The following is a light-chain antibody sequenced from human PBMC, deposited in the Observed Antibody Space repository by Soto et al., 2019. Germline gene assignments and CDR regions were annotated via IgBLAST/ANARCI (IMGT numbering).Light chain of an antibody. CDR2: LNSDGSH. V-gene: IGLV4-69*01. J-gene: IGLJ1*01. Sequence: QLVLTQSPSASASLGASVKLTCTLSSGHSSYAIAWHQQQPEKGPRYLMKLNSDGSHSKGDGIPDRFSGSSSGAERYLTIPGLQSEDGADYYCQTWGTGIQVFGTGTKLTVL. CDR1: SGHSSYA. CDR3: QTWGTGIQV.